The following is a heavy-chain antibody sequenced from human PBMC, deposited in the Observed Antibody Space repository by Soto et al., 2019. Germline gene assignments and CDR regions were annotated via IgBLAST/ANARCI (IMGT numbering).Heavy chain of an antibody. CDR2: IYSGGGT. Sequence: EVQLVESGGGLVQPGGSLRLSCAVSRFPVSNNYMAWVRQAPGKGLEWVSFIYSGGGTGYAGSVRGRFTISRDRSTNTLYVQMNGLTAGDSAVYYCASKSEAIRFNSGDVWGSGTTVIVSS. CDR1: RFPVSNNY. J-gene: IGHJ6*04. V-gene: IGHV3-66*01. CDR3: ASKSEAIRFNSGDV. D-gene: IGHD3-10*01.